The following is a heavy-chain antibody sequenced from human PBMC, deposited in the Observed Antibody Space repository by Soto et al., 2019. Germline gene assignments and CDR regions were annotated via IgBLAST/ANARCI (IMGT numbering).Heavy chain of an antibody. D-gene: IGHD3-10*01. Sequence: GASVKVSCKASGYTFTSYAMHWVRQAPGQRLEWMGWINAGNGNTKYSQKFQGRVTITRDTSASTAYMELSSLRSEDTAVYYCAREVNRGVIIIGDAFDIWGQGTMVT. J-gene: IGHJ3*02. CDR1: GYTFTSYA. CDR3: AREVNRGVIIIGDAFDI. CDR2: INAGNGNT. V-gene: IGHV1-3*01.